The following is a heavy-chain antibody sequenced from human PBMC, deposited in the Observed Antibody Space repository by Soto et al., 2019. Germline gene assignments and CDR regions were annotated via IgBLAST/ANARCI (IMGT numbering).Heavy chain of an antibody. J-gene: IGHJ6*02. CDR2: ISAAGDP. CDR3: ARTDRDFYGLDV. V-gene: IGHV3-13*05. CDR1: GFTFRNYD. Sequence: EVQLVESGGGLVQPGGSLRLSCEASGFTFRNYDMHGVRQGTGKGLEWVSGISAAGDPDYADSVEGRFTISRENAQNSFFLQMNSLRVGDTAVYYCARTDRDFYGLDVWGPGTTVIVSS.